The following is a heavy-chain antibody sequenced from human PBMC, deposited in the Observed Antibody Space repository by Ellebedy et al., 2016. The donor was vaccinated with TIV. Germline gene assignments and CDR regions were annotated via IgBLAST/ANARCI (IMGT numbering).Heavy chain of an antibody. D-gene: IGHD3-9*01. J-gene: IGHJ5*02. CDR3: ARGVEHILSPRSWVDP. CDR2: INPDGSDT. Sequence: GESLKISCAASGFTFSSDWMHWVRHAPGKGPEWVSRINPDGSDTSYVDSVKGRFTISRDNAENTLYLQMNSLRGEDTAVYYCARGVEHILSPRSWVDPWGQGTLVTVSS. CDR1: GFTFSSDW. V-gene: IGHV3-74*01.